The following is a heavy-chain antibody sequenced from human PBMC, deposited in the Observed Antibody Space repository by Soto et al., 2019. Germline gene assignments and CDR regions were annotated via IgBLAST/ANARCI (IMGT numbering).Heavy chain of an antibody. J-gene: IGHJ6*03. CDR3: AAGTYYDFWSGYYADYYYYMDV. Sequence: SVKVSCKASGFTFTSSAMQWVRQARGQRLEWIGWIVVGSGNTDYAQKFQERVTITRDMSTSTAYMELSSLRSEDTAVYYCAAGTYYDFWSGYYADYYYYMDVWGKGTTVTVSS. CDR2: IVVGSGNT. CDR1: GFTFTSSA. V-gene: IGHV1-58*02. D-gene: IGHD3-3*01.